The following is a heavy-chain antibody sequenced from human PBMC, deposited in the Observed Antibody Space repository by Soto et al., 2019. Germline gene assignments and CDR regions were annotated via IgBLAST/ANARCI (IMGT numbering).Heavy chain of an antibody. CDR2: IYATGTT. CDR3: VRDGTKTLRDWFDP. V-gene: IGHV4-4*07. CDR1: GASISGFY. Sequence: XETLSLTCTVSGASISGFYWSWIRKSAGKGLDWIGRIYATGTTDYNPSLKSRVMMSVDTSKKQFSLKLRSVTAADTAVYYCVRDGTKTLRDWFDPWGQGISVTVSS. J-gene: IGHJ5*02. D-gene: IGHD1-1*01.